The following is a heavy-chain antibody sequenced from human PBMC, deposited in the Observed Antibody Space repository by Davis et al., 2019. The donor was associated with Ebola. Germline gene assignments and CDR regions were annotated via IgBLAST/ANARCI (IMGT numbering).Heavy chain of an antibody. Sequence: SVKVSCKASGGTFSSYAISWVRQAPGQGLEWMGGIIPIFGTANYAQKFQGRVTITADESTSTAYMELSSLRSEDTAVYYCARDGGYCSSTSCFDAFDIWGQGTMVTVSS. CDR3: ARDGGYCSSTSCFDAFDI. CDR1: GGTFSSYA. V-gene: IGHV1-69*13. J-gene: IGHJ3*02. D-gene: IGHD2-2*01. CDR2: IIPIFGTA.